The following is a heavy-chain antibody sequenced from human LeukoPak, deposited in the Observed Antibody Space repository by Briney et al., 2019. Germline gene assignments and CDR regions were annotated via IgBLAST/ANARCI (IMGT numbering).Heavy chain of an antibody. CDR2: INWNGGSR. V-gene: IGHV3-20*04. CDR3: AREGQEYYFDY. J-gene: IGHJ4*02. Sequence: PGGSLRLSCAASGFTFSSYWMSWVRQAPGKGLEWVSGINWNGGSRGYADSVKGRFTISRDNAKNSLYLQVNSLRAEDTTLYYCAREGQEYYFDYWGQGTLVTVSS. CDR1: GFTFSSYW.